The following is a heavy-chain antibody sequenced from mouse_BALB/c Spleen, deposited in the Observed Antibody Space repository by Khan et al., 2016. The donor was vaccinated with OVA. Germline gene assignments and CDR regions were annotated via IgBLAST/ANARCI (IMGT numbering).Heavy chain of an antibody. CDR3: TRSGYGTFAY. Sequence: QVQLQQSGAELVKPGASVRLSCKASGYTFTSYYIYWVKQRPGPGLEWIGEINPSNGGTNFNEKFKSKAALTVDKSSSTAYMQLSSLTSEDSAVYYCTRSGYGTFAYWGQGTLVTVSA. CDR2: INPSNGGT. D-gene: IGHD2-1*01. J-gene: IGHJ3*01. CDR1: GYTFTSYY. V-gene: IGHV1S81*02.